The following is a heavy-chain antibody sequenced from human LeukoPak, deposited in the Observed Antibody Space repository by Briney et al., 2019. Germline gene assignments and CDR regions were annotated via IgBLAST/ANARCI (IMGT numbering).Heavy chain of an antibody. V-gene: IGHV1-18*01. J-gene: IGHJ4*02. Sequence: GALVMVSCKTSGYTFTNHGISWVRQAPGQGLEWMGWISGYNGNTNYVQKFRGRITMTTDTSTSTTYLQLRSLRSDNTALYYCARDLSLGRHDDGEPFDFWGQGTLVTVSS. CDR1: GYTFTNHG. CDR3: ARDLSLGRHDDGEPFDF. CDR2: ISGYNGNT. D-gene: IGHD4-17*01.